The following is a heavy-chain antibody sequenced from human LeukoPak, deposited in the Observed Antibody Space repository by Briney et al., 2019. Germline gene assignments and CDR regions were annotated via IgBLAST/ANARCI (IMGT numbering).Heavy chain of an antibody. D-gene: IGHD3-10*01. CDR2: IWYDGSNK. CDR1: GFTFSSYG. CDR3: ARWGPIRGVISLYYFDY. V-gene: IGHV3-33*01. J-gene: IGHJ4*02. Sequence: GGSLRLSCAASGFTFSSYGMHWVRQAPGKGLEWVAVIWYDGSNKYYADSVKGRFTISRDNSKNTLYLQMNSLRAEDTAVYYCARWGPIRGVISLYYFDYWGQGTLVTVSS.